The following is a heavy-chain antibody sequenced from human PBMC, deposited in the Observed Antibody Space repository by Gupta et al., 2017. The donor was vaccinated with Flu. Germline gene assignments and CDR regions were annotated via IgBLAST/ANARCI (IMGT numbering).Heavy chain of an antibody. CDR1: GGTFSSYA. D-gene: IGHD6-6*01. Sequence: QVQLVQSGAEVKKPGSSVKVSCKASGGTFSSYAISWVRQAPGQGLEWMGGIIPIFGTANYAQKFQGRVTITADKSTSTAYMELSSLRSEDTAVYYCARPGRIAARRSKSPGFYGMDVWGQGTTVTVSS. CDR3: ARPGRIAARRSKSPGFYGMDV. CDR2: IIPIFGTA. V-gene: IGHV1-69*06. J-gene: IGHJ6*02.